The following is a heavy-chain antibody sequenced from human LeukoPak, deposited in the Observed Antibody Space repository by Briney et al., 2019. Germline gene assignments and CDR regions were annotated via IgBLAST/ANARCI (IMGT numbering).Heavy chain of an antibody. CDR1: GDSISNGGCY. Sequence: PSETLSLTCTVSGDSISNGGCYWTWIRQPPGKGLEWIGFIYHSGSTSYNPSLKSRVTISIDRSKNQFSLRLSSVTAADTAVYYCARGINYDFWSGYSENCYFDYWGQGTLVTVSS. CDR2: IYHSGST. V-gene: IGHV4-30-2*01. D-gene: IGHD3-3*01. CDR3: ARGINYDFWSGYSENCYFDY. J-gene: IGHJ4*02.